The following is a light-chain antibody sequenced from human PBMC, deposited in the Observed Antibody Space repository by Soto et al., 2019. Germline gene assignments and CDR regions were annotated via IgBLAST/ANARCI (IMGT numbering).Light chain of an antibody. V-gene: IGKV3-15*01. Sequence: EIVLTQSPATLSLSPGDRATLSCGASQSVSNNYLAWYQQKPGQAPRLLIYGASTRATGIPARFSGSGSGTEFTLTISSLQSEDFAVYYCQQYNNWPRTFGQGTKVDNK. CDR2: GAS. CDR3: QQYNNWPRT. J-gene: IGKJ1*01. CDR1: QSVSNN.